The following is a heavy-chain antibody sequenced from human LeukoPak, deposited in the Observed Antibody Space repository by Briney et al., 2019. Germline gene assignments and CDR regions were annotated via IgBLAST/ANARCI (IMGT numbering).Heavy chain of an antibody. CDR2: ISSSSSTI. CDR1: GFTFSSYS. D-gene: IGHD6-19*01. Sequence: GGSLRLSCAASGFTFSSYSMSWVRQAPGKGLEWVSYISSSSSTISYPDSVKGRFTISRDNAKNSLYLQMNNLRAEDTAVYYCAREGSYSSGWYYFDYWGQGTLVTVSS. J-gene: IGHJ4*02. V-gene: IGHV3-48*01. CDR3: AREGSYSSGWYYFDY.